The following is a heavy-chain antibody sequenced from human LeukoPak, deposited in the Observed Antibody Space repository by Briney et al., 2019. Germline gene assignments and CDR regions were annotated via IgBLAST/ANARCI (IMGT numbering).Heavy chain of an antibody. CDR3: ARQKCTSASCLTKNAFDI. CDR2: IYTSGST. Sequence: KTSETLSLTCTVSGSISGYYWSWLRQPPGKGLEWIGYIYTSGSTNYNPSLESRVTISVDTSKNQFSLDLSSVTAADTAVYYCARQKCTSASCLTKNAFDIWGQGTMVTVSS. V-gene: IGHV4-4*09. J-gene: IGHJ3*02. D-gene: IGHD2-2*01. CDR1: GSISGYY.